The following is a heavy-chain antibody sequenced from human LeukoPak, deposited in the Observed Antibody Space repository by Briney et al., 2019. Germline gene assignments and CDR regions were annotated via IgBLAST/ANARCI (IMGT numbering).Heavy chain of an antibody. Sequence: PSETLSLTCTVSGGSISSSSYYWGWIRQPPGKGLEWIGSIYYSGSTYYNPSLKSRVTISVDTSKNQFSLKLSSVTAADTAVYYCARSIYGNSDYWGQGTLVTVSS. D-gene: IGHD4-17*01. V-gene: IGHV4-39*07. J-gene: IGHJ4*02. CDR2: IYYSGST. CDR3: ARSIYGNSDY. CDR1: GGSISSSSYY.